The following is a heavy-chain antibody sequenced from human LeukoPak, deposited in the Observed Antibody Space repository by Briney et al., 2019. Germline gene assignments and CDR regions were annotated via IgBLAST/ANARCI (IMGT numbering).Heavy chain of an antibody. V-gene: IGHV3-49*03. CDR3: TREDGTLWFGELLREAFDI. CDR1: GFTFGDYA. Sequence: PGGSLRLSCTASGFTFGDYAMSWFRQAPGKGLEWVGFIRSKAYGGTTEYAASVKGRFTISRDDSKSIAYLQMNSLKTEDTAVYYCTREDGTLWFGELLREAFDIWGQGTMVTVSS. D-gene: IGHD3-10*01. CDR2: IRSKAYGGTT. J-gene: IGHJ3*02.